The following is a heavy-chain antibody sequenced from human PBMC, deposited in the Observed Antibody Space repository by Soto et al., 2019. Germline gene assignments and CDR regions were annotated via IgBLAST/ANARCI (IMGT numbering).Heavy chain of an antibody. CDR3: ARRSGYDSVVAFDI. CDR1: GYSFTIYW. CDR2: IDPSDSYT. V-gene: IGHV5-10-1*01. D-gene: IGHD5-12*01. Sequence: GESLKISCNGSGYSFTIYWISWVRQMPGKGLEWMGRIDPSDSYTNYSPSFQGHVTISADKSISTAYLQWSSLKASDTAMYYCARRSGYDSVVAFDIWGQGTMVTVSS. J-gene: IGHJ3*02.